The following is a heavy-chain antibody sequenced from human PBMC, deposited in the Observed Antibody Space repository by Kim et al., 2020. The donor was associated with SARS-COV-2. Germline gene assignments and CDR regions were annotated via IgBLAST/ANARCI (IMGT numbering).Heavy chain of an antibody. CDR1: GFTFSSYP. J-gene: IGHJ4*02. Sequence: GGSLRLSCAASGFTFSSYPMNWVRQAPGKGLEWVAVILNDGRDKYYADSVKGRFTISRDNSKNTLYVQMNSLKTEDTAVYYCAREPDCSSTSCYGVDYWGQGTLVTVSS. D-gene: IGHD2-2*01. CDR3: AREPDCSSTSCYGVDY. V-gene: IGHV3-30*04. CDR2: ILNDGRDK.